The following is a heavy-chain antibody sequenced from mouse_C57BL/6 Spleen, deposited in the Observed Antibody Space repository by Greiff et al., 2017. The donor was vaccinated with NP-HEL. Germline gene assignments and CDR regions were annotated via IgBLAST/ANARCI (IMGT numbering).Heavy chain of an antibody. CDR3: ARCPYYVWYFDV. Sequence: QVQLQQPGAELVKPGASVKLSCKASGYTFTSYWMHWVKQRPGQGLEWIGVIHPNSGSTNYNEKLKSKATLTVDKSSSTAYMQLSSLTSEDSAVYYCARCPYYVWYFDVWGTGTTVTVSS. CDR1: GYTFTSYW. J-gene: IGHJ1*03. CDR2: IHPNSGST. D-gene: IGHD1-1*01. V-gene: IGHV1-64*01.